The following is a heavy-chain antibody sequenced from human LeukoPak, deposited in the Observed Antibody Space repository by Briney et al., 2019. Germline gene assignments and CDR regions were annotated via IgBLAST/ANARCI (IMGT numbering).Heavy chain of an antibody. D-gene: IGHD6-19*01. CDR3: ARGRGSGWNRGWFDP. Sequence: PSATLSLTCAVYGVSFSGYYWSWIRQPPGKGLEWIGDISHSGSNNYNPPLKSRVTISVDTSKNQFSLKLSSVTAADTAVYYCARGRGSGWNRGWFDPWGQGTLVTVSS. CDR2: ISHSGSN. J-gene: IGHJ5*02. V-gene: IGHV4-34*01. CDR1: GVSFSGYY.